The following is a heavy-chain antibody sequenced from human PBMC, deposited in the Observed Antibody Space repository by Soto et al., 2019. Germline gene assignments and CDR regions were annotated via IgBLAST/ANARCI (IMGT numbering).Heavy chain of an antibody. CDR2: IYYSGST. Sequence: SDTLSLTCTVSGGSISSYYWSWIRQPPGKGLEWIGYIYYSGSTNYNPSLKSRVTISVDTSKNQFSLKLSSVTAADTAVYYCAREYAHYFDYWGQGTLVTVSS. V-gene: IGHV4-59*01. CDR1: GGSISSYY. J-gene: IGHJ4*02. CDR3: AREYAHYFDY.